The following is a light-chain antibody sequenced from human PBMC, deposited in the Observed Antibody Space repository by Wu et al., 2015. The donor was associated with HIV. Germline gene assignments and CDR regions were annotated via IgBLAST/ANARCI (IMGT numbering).Light chain of an antibody. CDR1: QSISGY. V-gene: IGKV1-9*01. Sequence: DVQLTQSPSFLAASVGDTVTITCRASQSISGYLAWYQQKPGKAPNLLIYAASTVQTGVPSRFSGGGYGTEFTLTIISLQPEDVATYYCQQLNSDLITFGGGTKVE. J-gene: IGKJ4*01. CDR2: AAS. CDR3: QQLNSDLIT.